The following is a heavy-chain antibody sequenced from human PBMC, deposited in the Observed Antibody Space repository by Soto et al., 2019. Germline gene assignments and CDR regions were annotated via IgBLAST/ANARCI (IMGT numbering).Heavy chain of an antibody. D-gene: IGHD3-22*01. CDR1: GYTFNSYA. Sequence: ASVKVSCKASGYTFNSYAMNWVRQAPGQRLEWMGWINAGNGNTKYSQKFKGRVTITRDTSASTAYMELSILRSEDTSVYYCSIDQLYYYDSFGRPLYGLDIWGQGTMVT. J-gene: IGHJ3*02. V-gene: IGHV1-3*01. CDR2: INAGNGNT. CDR3: SIDQLYYYDSFGRPLYGLDI.